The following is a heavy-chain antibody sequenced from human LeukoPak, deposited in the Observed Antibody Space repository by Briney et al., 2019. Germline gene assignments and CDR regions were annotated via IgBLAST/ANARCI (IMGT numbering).Heavy chain of an antibody. D-gene: IGHD2-2*01. J-gene: IGHJ4*02. CDR2: IYTSGNT. V-gene: IGHV4-61*02. Sequence: SQTLSLTCTVSGVSISSGTYYWSWIRQPAGKGLEWIGRIYTSGNTNYNPSLKSRVTISVDTSKNQFSLNLSSVTAADTAVYYCARSHCSSTSCYPLDYWGQGTLVTVSS. CDR3: ARSHCSSTSCYPLDY. CDR1: GVSISSGTYY.